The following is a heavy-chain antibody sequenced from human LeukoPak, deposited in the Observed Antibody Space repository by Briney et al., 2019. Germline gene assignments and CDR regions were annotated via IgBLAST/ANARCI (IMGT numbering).Heavy chain of an antibody. Sequence: ASVKVSCKASGYTFTSYGISWVRQAPGQGLEWMGWISAYNGNTHYAQKLQGRVTMTTDTSTSTAYMELRSLRSDDTAVYYCASLNYYGSGSYYYYYMDVWGKGTTVTVSS. CDR3: ASLNYYGSGSYYYYYMDV. CDR2: ISAYNGNT. V-gene: IGHV1-18*01. J-gene: IGHJ6*03. D-gene: IGHD3-10*01. CDR1: GYTFTSYG.